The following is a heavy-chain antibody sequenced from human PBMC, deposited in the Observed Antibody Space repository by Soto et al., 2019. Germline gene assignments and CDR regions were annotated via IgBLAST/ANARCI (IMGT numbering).Heavy chain of an antibody. CDR3: ARDAGYSYEGSGGGGMDV. J-gene: IGHJ6*02. D-gene: IGHD5-18*01. CDR2: IWYDGSNK. CDR1: GFTFSSYG. Sequence: GGSLRLSCAASGFTFSSYGMHWVRQAPGKGLEWVAVIWYDGSNKYYADSVKGRFTISRDNSKNTLYLQMNSLRAEDTAVYYFARDAGYSYEGSGGGGMDVWGQGATVTVSS. V-gene: IGHV3-33*01.